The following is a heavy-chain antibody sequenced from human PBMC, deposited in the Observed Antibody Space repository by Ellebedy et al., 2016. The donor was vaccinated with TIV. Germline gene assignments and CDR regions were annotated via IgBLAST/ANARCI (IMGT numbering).Heavy chain of an antibody. CDR3: ARHPTLGYGMDV. J-gene: IGHJ6*02. CDR2: ISYDGNNK. D-gene: IGHD3-16*01. V-gene: IGHV3-30*03. CDR1: GFTFSSYG. Sequence: GESLKISCAASGFTFSSYGMHWVRQAPGKGLEWVAVISYDGNNKYYADSVKGRFTISRDNSRNTLYLQMNSLRAEDTAVYYCARHPTLGYGMDVWGQGTTVTVSS.